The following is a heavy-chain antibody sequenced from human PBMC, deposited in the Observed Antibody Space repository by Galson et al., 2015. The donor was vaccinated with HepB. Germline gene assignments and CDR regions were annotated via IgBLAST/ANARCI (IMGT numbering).Heavy chain of an antibody. CDR1: GFTFSSYS. D-gene: IGHD5-24*01. CDR3: ARVGDGYNALDY. V-gene: IGHV3-21*01. J-gene: IGHJ4*02. Sequence: SLRLSCAASGFTFSSYSMNWVRQAPGKGLEWVSSISSGSSYMYYADSVKGRFTISRDNAKNSLYLQMNSLRAEDTAVYYCARVGDGYNALDYWGQGTLVTVSS. CDR2: ISSGSSYM.